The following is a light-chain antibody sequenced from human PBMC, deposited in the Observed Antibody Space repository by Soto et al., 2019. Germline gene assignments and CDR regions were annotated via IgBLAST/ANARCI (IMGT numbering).Light chain of an antibody. J-gene: IGLJ2*01. Sequence: QTVVTQEPSLTVSPGGTVTLTCASTTGAVTSGHYPSWFQQRPGQAPRTLIYTTNRKHSWTPARFSGSLLGDKAALTLSGVQPEDEADYYCLLYYVGAHLVFGGGTKLTVL. CDR3: LLYYVGAHLV. CDR2: TTN. V-gene: IGLV7-43*01. CDR1: TGAVTSGHY.